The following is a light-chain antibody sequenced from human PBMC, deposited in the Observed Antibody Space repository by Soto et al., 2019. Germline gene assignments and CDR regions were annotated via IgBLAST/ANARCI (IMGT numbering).Light chain of an antibody. CDR3: SSYTTSNTRQIV. Sequence: QSVLTQPASVSGSPGQSITISCTGTSNDVGGYNYISWYQHHPGKAPNLMIFDVSNRPSWVSNRFSGSKSGNTASLTISGLQPEDEADYYCSSYTTSNTRQIVFGTGTKVTVL. CDR2: DVS. CDR1: SNDVGGYNY. V-gene: IGLV2-14*03. J-gene: IGLJ1*01.